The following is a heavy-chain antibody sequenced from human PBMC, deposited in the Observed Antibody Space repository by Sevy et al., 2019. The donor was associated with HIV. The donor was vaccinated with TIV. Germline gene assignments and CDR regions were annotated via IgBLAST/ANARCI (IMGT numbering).Heavy chain of an antibody. J-gene: IGHJ4*02. CDR3: ARGPHYYYDSSSFFEY. V-gene: IGHV3-48*03. CDR1: GFTFSSYE. D-gene: IGHD3-22*01. CDR2: IISSGDTI. Sequence: GGSLRLSCTASGFTFSSYEMNWVRQAPGKGLEWVSSIISSGDTIYYADSVKGRFTVSRDNAKNSLFLQMNSLGAEDTAIYYCARGPHYYYDSSSFFEYWGQGTLVTVSS.